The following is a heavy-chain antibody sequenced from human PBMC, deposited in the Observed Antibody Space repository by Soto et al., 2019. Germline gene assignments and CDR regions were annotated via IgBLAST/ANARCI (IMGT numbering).Heavy chain of an antibody. D-gene: IGHD6-19*01. Sequence: ASVKVCCKASGYTFTSYGISWVRQATGQGLEWMGIINPSSGSTSYAQKFQGRVTMTRDTSTSTVYMELSSLRSEDTAVYYCASGIQYSSGFEALDYWGQGTLVTVSS. CDR3: ASGIQYSSGFEALDY. V-gene: IGHV1-46*03. CDR2: INPSSGST. CDR1: GYTFTSYG. J-gene: IGHJ4*02.